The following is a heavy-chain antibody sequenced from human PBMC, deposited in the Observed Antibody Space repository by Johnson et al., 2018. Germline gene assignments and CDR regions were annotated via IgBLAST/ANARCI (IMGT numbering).Heavy chain of an antibody. CDR1: GGSISSYY. J-gene: IGHJ6*02. V-gene: IGHV4-59*01. D-gene: IGHD2-8*01. CDR3: ARLLIASRGVDV. Sequence: QVQLQESGPGLVRPSETLSLRCTVSGGSISSYYWSWIRQSPGKGLEWIGYVYYTGRNNYNPSLKSRVTISVDRSKNQFSLKLRSVTAADTAVYYCARLLIASRGVDVWGQGNTVTVSS. CDR2: VYYTGRN.